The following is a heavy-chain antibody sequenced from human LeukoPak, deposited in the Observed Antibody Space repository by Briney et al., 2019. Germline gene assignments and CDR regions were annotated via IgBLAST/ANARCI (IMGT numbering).Heavy chain of an antibody. CDR3: ARVRLADERAWAY. D-gene: IGHD3-3*02. CDR1: GYTFSDFY. CDR2: ITPKSGDT. V-gene: IGHV1-2*02. Sequence: SVKFSCKASGYTFSDFYIHWVRQAPGQGLEYVGWITPKSGDTYSPQRFQGRVTMTRDASISTAYMELSSLRSDDTAVYFCARVRLADERAWAYWGQGTLVTVSS. J-gene: IGHJ4*02.